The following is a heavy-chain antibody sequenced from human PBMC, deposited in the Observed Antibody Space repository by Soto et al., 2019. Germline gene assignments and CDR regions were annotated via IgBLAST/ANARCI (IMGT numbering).Heavy chain of an antibody. D-gene: IGHD6-13*01. Sequence: SGPTLVNPTQTLTQPCTFSGFSLSTSGVGVGWIRQPPGKALEWLALIYWNDDKRYSPSLKSRLTITKDTSKNQVVLTMTNMDPVDTATYYCARRLRYSNSWPFDYWGQGTLVTVSS. J-gene: IGHJ4*02. V-gene: IGHV2-5*01. CDR2: IYWNDDK. CDR3: ARRLRYSNSWPFDY. CDR1: GFSLSTSGVG.